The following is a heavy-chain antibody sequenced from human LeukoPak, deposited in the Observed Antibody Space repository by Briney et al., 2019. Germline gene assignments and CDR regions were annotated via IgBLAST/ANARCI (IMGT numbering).Heavy chain of an antibody. CDR3: ASSGSIDDSYFDY. J-gene: IGHJ4*02. V-gene: IGHV3-53*01. Sequence: AGGSLRLSCAASGFTVSSNYMGWVRQAPGKGLEWVSVIYSGGSTYYADSVKGRFTISRDNSKNTLCLQMNSPRAEDTAVYYCASSGSIDDSYFDYWGQGTLVTVSS. CDR2: IYSGGST. D-gene: IGHD3-22*01. CDR1: GFTVSSNY.